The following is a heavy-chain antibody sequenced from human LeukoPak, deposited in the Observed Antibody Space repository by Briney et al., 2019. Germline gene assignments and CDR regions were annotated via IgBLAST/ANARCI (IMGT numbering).Heavy chain of an antibody. CDR1: GGSISSGDYY. V-gene: IGHV4-30-4*01. D-gene: IGHD3-10*01. CDR2: IYYSGST. J-gene: IGHJ4*02. CDR3: ARVGAMVRGAYYFDY. Sequence: SETLSLTCTVSGGSISSGDYYWSWFRQPPGKGLEWIGYIYYSGSTYYNPSLKSRVTISVDTSKNQFSLKLSSVTAADTAVYYCARVGAMVRGAYYFDYWGQGTLVTVSS.